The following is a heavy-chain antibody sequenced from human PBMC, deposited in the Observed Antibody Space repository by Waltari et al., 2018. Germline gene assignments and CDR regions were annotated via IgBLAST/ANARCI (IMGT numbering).Heavy chain of an antibody. V-gene: IGHV4-34*01. D-gene: IGHD2-15*01. CDR1: GGSFSGYY. CDR3: ARLDDCSGGSCSDY. CDR2: INHSGST. Sequence: QVQLQQWGAGLLKLSETLSLTCAVYGGSFSGYYWSWIRQPLGQGLVWIGEINHSGSTNYNPSLKSRVTISVDTSKNQFSLKLSSVTAADTAVYYCARLDDCSGGSCSDYWGQGTLVTVSS. J-gene: IGHJ4*02.